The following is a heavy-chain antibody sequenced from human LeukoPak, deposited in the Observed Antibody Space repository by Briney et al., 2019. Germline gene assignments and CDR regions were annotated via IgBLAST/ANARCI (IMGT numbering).Heavy chain of an antibody. Sequence: SETLSLTCTVSGGSMNNYFWTWIRQSPGKGLEWIGYIYYSGSANYNPSLKSRVTMSVDTSKNQFSLNLNSVTAADTAVYYCARLISPWHYFDYWGQGILVTVSS. CDR3: ARLISPWHYFDY. V-gene: IGHV4-59*01. CDR2: IYYSGSA. D-gene: IGHD3-10*01. J-gene: IGHJ4*02. CDR1: GGSMNNYF.